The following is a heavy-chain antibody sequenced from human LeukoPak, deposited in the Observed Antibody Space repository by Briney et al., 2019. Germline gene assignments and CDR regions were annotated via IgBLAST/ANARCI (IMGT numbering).Heavy chain of an antibody. CDR2: IYYSGST. CDR3: ARLYSPTNWFDP. Sequence: SETLSLTCTVSGGSISSSSYYWGWIRQPPGKGLEWVGSIYYSGSTYYNPSLKSRVTISVDTSKNQFSLKLSSVTAADTAVYYCARLYSPTNWFDPWGQGTLVTVSS. J-gene: IGHJ5*02. V-gene: IGHV4-39*01. D-gene: IGHD4-11*01. CDR1: GGSISSSSYY.